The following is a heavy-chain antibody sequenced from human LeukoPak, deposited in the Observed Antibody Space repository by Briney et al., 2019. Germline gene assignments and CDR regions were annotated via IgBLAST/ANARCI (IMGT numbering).Heavy chain of an antibody. D-gene: IGHD3-22*01. V-gene: IGHV4-59*12. CDR1: GGSISSYY. Sequence: SETLSLTCTVSGGSISSYYWSWIRQRPGKGLEWIGYIYHSGSTYYNPSLRSRVTISVDRSKNHFSLKLSSVTAADTAVYYCAREQDDTTTGYFDYWGQGTLVTVSS. CDR2: IYHSGST. J-gene: IGHJ4*02. CDR3: AREQDDTTTGYFDY.